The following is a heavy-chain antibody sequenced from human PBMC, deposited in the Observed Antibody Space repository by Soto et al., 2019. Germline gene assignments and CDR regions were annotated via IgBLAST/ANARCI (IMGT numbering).Heavy chain of an antibody. Sequence: QVQLQESGPGLVRPSQTLSLTCTVSNGSIDNTVFFWNWIRQHPGRGLEWIGEVCPGGRTNYSPTLKREVRIEVEGSKNQFSLRLTSVTVADTAVYYCARGDYGQYDAYNWFDPWGQGNLVIVAS. J-gene: IGHJ5*02. V-gene: IGHV4-31*01. D-gene: IGHD3-10*01. CDR1: NGSIDNTVFF. CDR2: VCPGGRT. CDR3: ARGDYGQYDAYNWFDP.